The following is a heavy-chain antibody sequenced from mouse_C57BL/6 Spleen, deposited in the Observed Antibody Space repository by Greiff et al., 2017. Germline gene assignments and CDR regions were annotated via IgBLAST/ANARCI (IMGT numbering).Heavy chain of an antibody. CDR2: IYPGSGST. CDR3: AIITTVVATDYYAMDY. D-gene: IGHD1-1*01. J-gene: IGHJ4*01. CDR1: GYTFTSYW. V-gene: IGHV1-55*01. Sequence: QVQLQQPGAELVKPGASVKMSCKASGYTFTSYWITWVKQRPGQGLEWIGDIYPGSGSTNYNEKFKSKDTLTVDTSSSTAYMQLSSLTSEDSAVYYCAIITTVVATDYYAMDYWGQGTSVTVSS.